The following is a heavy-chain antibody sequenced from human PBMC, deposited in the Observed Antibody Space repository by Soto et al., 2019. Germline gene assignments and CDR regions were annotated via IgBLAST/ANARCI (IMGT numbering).Heavy chain of an antibody. CDR2: IIPFFGTA. D-gene: IGHD3-22*01. J-gene: IGHJ6*02. CDR3: ARDPRGYYDSSGYYFTYYGMDV. CDR1: GGTFSSYA. Sequence: GASVKVSCKASGGTFSSYAISWVRQAPGQGLEWMGVIIPFFGTANYAQKFQGRVTITADESTSTAYMELSSLRSEDTAVYYCARDPRGYYDSSGYYFTYYGMDVWGQGTTVTVSS. V-gene: IGHV1-69*13.